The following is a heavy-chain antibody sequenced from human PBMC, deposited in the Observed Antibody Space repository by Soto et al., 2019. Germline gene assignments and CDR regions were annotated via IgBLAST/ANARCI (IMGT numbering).Heavy chain of an antibody. Sequence: ASVKVSCKASGYTFTGYYMHWVRQAPGQGLEWMGWINPNSGGTNYAQKFQGWVTMTRDTSISTAYMELSRLRSDDTAVYYCARAAGYCTGASSKHYYYYYGLDVWGQGTTVTVSS. V-gene: IGHV1-2*04. CDR2: INPNSGGT. CDR1: GYTFTGYY. J-gene: IGHJ6*02. D-gene: IGHD2-15*01. CDR3: ARAAGYCTGASSKHYYYYYGLDV.